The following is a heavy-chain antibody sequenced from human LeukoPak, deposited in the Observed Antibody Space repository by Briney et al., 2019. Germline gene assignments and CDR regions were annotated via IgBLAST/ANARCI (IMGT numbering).Heavy chain of an antibody. CDR1: GFTFSSYA. CDR2: IGASGDST. V-gene: IGHV3-23*01. D-gene: IGHD5-24*01. CDR3: AKVQEMDTILPPFHY. Sequence: GGSLRLSCATSGFTFSSYAMSWVRQAPGKGLEWVSGIGASGDSTFYADSVKGRFTISRDNSKNTLYLQVNSLRAADTAIYYCAKVQEMDTILPPFHYWGQGTLVTVSS. J-gene: IGHJ4*02.